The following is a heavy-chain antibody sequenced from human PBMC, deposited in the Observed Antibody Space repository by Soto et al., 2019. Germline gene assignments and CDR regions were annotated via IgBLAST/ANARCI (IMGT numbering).Heavy chain of an antibody. V-gene: IGHV1-69*01. Sequence: QVQLVQSGAEVKKPGSSVKVSCKASGGTFSSYAISWVRQAPGQGLEWMGGIIPIFGTANYAQKFQGRVTITADESTSTADMELSSLRSEDTAVYYCARVPCYCDSSGHYWYFDLCGRGTLVTVSS. CDR2: IIPIFGTA. CDR1: GGTFSSYA. D-gene: IGHD3-22*01. J-gene: IGHJ2*01. CDR3: ARVPCYCDSSGHYWYFDL.